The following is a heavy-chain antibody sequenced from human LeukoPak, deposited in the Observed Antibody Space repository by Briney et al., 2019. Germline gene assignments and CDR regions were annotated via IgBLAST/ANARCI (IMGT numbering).Heavy chain of an antibody. CDR1: GGSIISYY. CDR2: IYYSGST. D-gene: IGHD1-14*01. Sequence: SETLSLTCTVSGGSIISYYWSWIRQPPGKGMEWIGYIYYSGSTNYNPSLKSRVTISVDTSKNQFPLKLSSVTAADTAVYYCARHGPGGVTGDYWGQGTLVTVSS. CDR3: ARHGPGGVTGDY. J-gene: IGHJ4*02. V-gene: IGHV4-59*08.